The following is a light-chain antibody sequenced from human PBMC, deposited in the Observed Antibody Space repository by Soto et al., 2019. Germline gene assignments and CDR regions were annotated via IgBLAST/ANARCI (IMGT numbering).Light chain of an antibody. J-gene: IGKJ5*01. CDR1: QSIGTW. CDR2: KAS. CDR3: QQYSSHSSIT. Sequence: DIQMTQSPSTLSASVGDRVTITCRASQSIGTWLAWYQQKPGKAPNLLIFKASTLESGVPSRFSGSGSGTEFSLTISSLQPADFATYYCQQYSSHSSITFGQGTRLEIK. V-gene: IGKV1-5*03.